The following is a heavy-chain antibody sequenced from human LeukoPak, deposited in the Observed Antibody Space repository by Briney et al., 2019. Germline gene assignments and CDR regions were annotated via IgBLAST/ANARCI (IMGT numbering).Heavy chain of an antibody. CDR2: IYYSGST. CDR3: ASSGGDTYYYDSSGYEFDY. CDR1: GGSISSYY. D-gene: IGHD3-22*01. J-gene: IGHJ4*02. V-gene: IGHV4-59*08. Sequence: SETLSLTCTVSGGSISSYYWSWIRQPPGKGLEWIGYIYYSGSTNYNPSLKSRVTISVDTSKNQFSLKLSSVTAADTAVYYCASSGGDTYYYDSSGYEFDYWGQGTLVTVSS.